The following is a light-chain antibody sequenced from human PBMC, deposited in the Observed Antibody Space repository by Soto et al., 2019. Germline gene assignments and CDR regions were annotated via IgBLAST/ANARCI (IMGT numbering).Light chain of an antibody. CDR2: GAS. Sequence: IVMTQWPATRSLSPGERATLSCRASQSVSSYLAWYQQKPGQAPGLLIYGASNTATGTPDRFSGSGSGTDFTLTISRLEPEDFAVYYGQQYGTSGTFGQGTQVDIK. CDR3: QQYGTSGT. V-gene: IGKV3-20*01. J-gene: IGKJ1*01. CDR1: QSVSSY.